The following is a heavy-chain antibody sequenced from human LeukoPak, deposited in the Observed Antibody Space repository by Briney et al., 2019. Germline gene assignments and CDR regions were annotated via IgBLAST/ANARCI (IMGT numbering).Heavy chain of an antibody. J-gene: IGHJ4*02. D-gene: IGHD4-17*01. CDR1: GGTXSSSA. V-gene: IGHV1-69*04. CDR3: ATTIGYGAAGTEEN. CDR2: IIPILGIA. Sequence: SVTASCKASGGTXSSSAISWVRQAPGQGLEWMGRIIPILGIANYAQKFQGRVTITADKSTSTVYMELSSLRAEDTAVYYCATTIGYGAAGTEENWGQGTLVTVSS.